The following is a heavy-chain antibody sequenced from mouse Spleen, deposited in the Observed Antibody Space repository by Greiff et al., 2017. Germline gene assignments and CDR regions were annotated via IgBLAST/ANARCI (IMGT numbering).Heavy chain of an antibody. V-gene: IGHV1-80*01. Sequence: LQESGAELVKPGASVKISCKASGYAFSSYWMNWVKQRPGKGLEWIGQIYPGDGDTNYNGKFKGKATLTADKSSSTAYMQLSSLTSEDSAVYFCARERYGYDLYYYAMDYWGQGTSVTVSS. J-gene: IGHJ4*01. CDR1: GYAFSSYW. D-gene: IGHD2-14*01. CDR2: IYPGDGDT. CDR3: ARERYGYDLYYYAMDY.